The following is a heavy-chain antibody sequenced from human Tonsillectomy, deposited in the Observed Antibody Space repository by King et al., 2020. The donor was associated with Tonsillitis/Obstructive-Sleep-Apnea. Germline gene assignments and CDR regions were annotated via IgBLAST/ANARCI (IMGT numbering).Heavy chain of an antibody. Sequence: VQLQESGGGLLQPVRSLRLPCLVSGFKFDKFAMHWVRQVPGKGLEWVSGISFNSRAIAYGGSVKGRFTISRDNAKDTLYLQMNSVRTEDTALYYCAKDTRGWGSSPNWFDSWGQGTLVTVSS. CDR1: GFKFDKFA. CDR2: ISFNSRAI. D-gene: IGHD2-21*01. J-gene: IGHJ5*01. CDR3: AKDTRGWGSSPNWFDS. V-gene: IGHV3-9*01.